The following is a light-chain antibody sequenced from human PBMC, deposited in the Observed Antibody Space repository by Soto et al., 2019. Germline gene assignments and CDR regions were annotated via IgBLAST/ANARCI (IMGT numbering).Light chain of an antibody. Sequence: QSALTQPASVSGSPGQSITFSCTGTSNDIGGYNYVSWYQQHPGKAPKLMIFDVSNRPSGVSYRFSGSKSGNTASLTISGLQAEDEADYYCSSYTSRSTLIFGGGTKLTVL. CDR1: SNDIGGYNY. CDR2: DVS. V-gene: IGLV2-14*01. CDR3: SSYTSRSTLI. J-gene: IGLJ2*01.